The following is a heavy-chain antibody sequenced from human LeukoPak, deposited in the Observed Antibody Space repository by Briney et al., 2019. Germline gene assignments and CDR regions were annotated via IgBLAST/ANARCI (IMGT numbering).Heavy chain of an antibody. V-gene: IGHV4-59*08. CDR3: ARHQRMPGGVVFDY. Sequence: SETLSLTCTVSGDSTSSYYWSWIRQPPGKGPEWIGYIYYSGSTNYNPSLKSRVTISVDTSKNQFSLKVRSVTAADTAVYYFARHQRMPGGVVFDYWGQGTLVTVSS. D-gene: IGHD3-16*01. CDR1: GDSTSSYY. J-gene: IGHJ4*02. CDR2: IYYSGST.